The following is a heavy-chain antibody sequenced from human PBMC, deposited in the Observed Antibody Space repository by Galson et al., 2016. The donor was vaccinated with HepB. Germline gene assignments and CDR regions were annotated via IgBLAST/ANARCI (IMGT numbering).Heavy chain of an antibody. V-gene: IGHV3-30*18. CDR2: VAYDGSNK. CDR1: GFTFSGYD. Sequence: SLRLSCAASGFTFSGYDMRWVRQAPGKGLEWVAAVAYDGSNKYYTDSVRGRFAISRDNSKNTLYLQMDSLRTEDTAVYYCAKSLGVRGDYFDYWGQGTLVTASS. D-gene: IGHD7-27*01. CDR3: AKSLGVRGDYFDY. J-gene: IGHJ4*02.